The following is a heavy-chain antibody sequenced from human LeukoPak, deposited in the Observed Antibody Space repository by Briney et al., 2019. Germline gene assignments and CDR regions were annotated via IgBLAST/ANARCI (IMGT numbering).Heavy chain of an antibody. CDR2: FYYSGST. V-gene: IGHV4-39*07. J-gene: IGHJ6*03. Sequence: SETLSLTCTVSGGSISSCSYYWGRLRPPPGKGLEWIGSFYYSGSTNYNPYLKSRVTISVDTSKNQFSLKRSSVTAADTAVYYCARIAGSGSYPYYYYYMDVWGKGTTVTVSS. D-gene: IGHD3-10*01. CDR3: ARIAGSGSYPYYYYYMDV. CDR1: GGSISSCSYY.